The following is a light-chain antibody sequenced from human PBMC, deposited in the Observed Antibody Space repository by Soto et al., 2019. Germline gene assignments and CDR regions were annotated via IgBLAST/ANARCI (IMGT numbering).Light chain of an antibody. V-gene: IGKV2-24*01. CDR1: QSLVHSDGNTF. J-gene: IGKJ2*01. Sequence: DIVMTQAPLSSPVTLGQPASISCRSSQSLVHSDGNTFLNWLQQRPGQPPRLLIYKISNRFSGVQTRFSGSGAGTDFTREISRVEAEDLGFNYCMQPTHFPHTLGQGTKLEI. CDR3: MQPTHFPHT. CDR2: KIS.